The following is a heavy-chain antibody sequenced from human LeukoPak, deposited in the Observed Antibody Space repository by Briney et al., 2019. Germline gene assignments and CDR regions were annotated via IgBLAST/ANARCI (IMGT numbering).Heavy chain of an antibody. CDR3: AGGGYCSGGSCYRNWFDP. V-gene: IGHV1-8*01. CDR1: GYTFTSYD. Sequence: ASVKVSCKASGYTFTSYDINWVRQATGQGLEWMGWMNPNSGNTGYAQKLQGRVTMTRNTSISTAYMELSSLRSEDTAVYYCAGGGYCSGGSCYRNWFDPWGQGTLVTVSS. CDR2: MNPNSGNT. J-gene: IGHJ5*02. D-gene: IGHD2-15*01.